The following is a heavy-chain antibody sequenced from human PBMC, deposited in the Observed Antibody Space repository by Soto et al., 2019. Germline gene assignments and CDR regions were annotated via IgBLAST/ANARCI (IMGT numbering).Heavy chain of an antibody. V-gene: IGHV4-30-2*01. D-gene: IGHD6-19*01. CDR3: ARAGGLGAVAADY. Sequence: QLQLQESGSGLVKPSQTLSLTCAVSGGSISSGGYSWSWIRQPPGKGLQWIGYIYHSGSTYYNPSLKSRVTITVDRSKNQFSLKLSSVTAADTAVYYCARAGGLGAVAADYWGQGTLVTVSS. J-gene: IGHJ4*02. CDR1: GGSISSGGYS. CDR2: IYHSGST.